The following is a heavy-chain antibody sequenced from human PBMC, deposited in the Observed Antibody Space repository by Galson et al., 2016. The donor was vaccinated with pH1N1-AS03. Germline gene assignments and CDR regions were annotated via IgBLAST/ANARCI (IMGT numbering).Heavy chain of an antibody. V-gene: IGHV1-2*02. J-gene: IGHJ5*02. Sequence: SVKVSCKASGPTLTANHLHWVRQAPGQGLEWLGWINLDSGTTSYAQEFQGRVVMTRDTSINTAFLEMKRLKSDDTAVYYCARIQRLGGSGFDPWGQGTLVTVSS. CDR3: ARIQRLGGSGFDP. CDR1: GPTLTANH. D-gene: IGHD1-26*01. CDR2: INLDSGTT.